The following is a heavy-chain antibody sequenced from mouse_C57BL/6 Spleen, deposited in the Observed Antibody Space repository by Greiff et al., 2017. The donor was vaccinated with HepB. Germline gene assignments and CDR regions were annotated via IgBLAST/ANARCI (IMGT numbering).Heavy chain of an antibody. CDR2: ISSGGSYT. CDR1: GFTFSSYG. CDR3: ARHSNPYYFDY. V-gene: IGHV5-6*02. Sequence: DVKLVESGGDLVKPGGSLKLSCAASGFTFSSYGMSWVRQTPDKRLEWVATISSGGSYTYYPDSVKGRFTISRDNAKNTLYLQMSSLKSEDTAMYYCARHSNPYYFDYWGQGTTLTVSS. D-gene: IGHD2-5*01. J-gene: IGHJ2*01.